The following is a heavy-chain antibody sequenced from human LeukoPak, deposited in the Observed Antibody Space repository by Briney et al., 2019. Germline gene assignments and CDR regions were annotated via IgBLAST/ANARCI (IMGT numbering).Heavy chain of an antibody. Sequence: SETLSLTCNVSGDSMVTYYWSWIRQPPGKGLEWIGYIYYSGSTNYNPSLKSRVTISVDTSKNQFSLKLSSVTAADTAVYYCASINYYDSSGYHRDDAFDIWGQGTMVTVSS. CDR2: IYYSGST. CDR1: GDSMVTYY. CDR3: ASINYYDSSGYHRDDAFDI. D-gene: IGHD3-22*01. V-gene: IGHV4-59*01. J-gene: IGHJ3*02.